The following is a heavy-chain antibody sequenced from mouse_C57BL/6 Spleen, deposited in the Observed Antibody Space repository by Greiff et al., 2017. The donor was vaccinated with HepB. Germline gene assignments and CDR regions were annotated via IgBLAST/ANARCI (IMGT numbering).Heavy chain of an antibody. V-gene: IGHV2-2*01. CDR2: IWSGGST. CDR3: SRNNNYGSSYYFDY. Sequence: QVQLKESGPGLVQPSQSLSITCTVSGFSLTSYGVHWVRQSPGKGLEWLGVIWSGGSTDYNSAFISRLSISKNNSKSQVFFKMNSLKAYDTSIYYCSRNNNYGSSYYFDYWGQGTSLTVSS. J-gene: IGHJ2*02. D-gene: IGHD1-1*01. CDR1: GFSLTSYG.